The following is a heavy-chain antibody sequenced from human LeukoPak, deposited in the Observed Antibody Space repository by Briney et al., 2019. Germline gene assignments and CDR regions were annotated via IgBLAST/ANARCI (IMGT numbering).Heavy chain of an antibody. Sequence: GGSLRLSCAASGFTFSSYEMNWVRQAPGKGLEWVSYISSSGSTIYYADSVKGRFTISRDNAKNSLYLQRNSLRAEDTAVYYCAGEKQWLVGRASPAGMDVWGQGTTVTVSS. CDR1: GFTFSSYE. CDR3: AGEKQWLVGRASPAGMDV. V-gene: IGHV3-48*03. CDR2: ISSSGSTI. J-gene: IGHJ6*02. D-gene: IGHD6-19*01.